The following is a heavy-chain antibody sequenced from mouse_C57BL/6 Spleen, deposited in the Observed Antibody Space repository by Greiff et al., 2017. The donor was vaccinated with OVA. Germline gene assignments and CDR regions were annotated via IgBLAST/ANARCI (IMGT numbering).Heavy chain of an antibody. J-gene: IGHJ3*01. CDR1: GYTFTSYG. CDR3: AREEGAY. V-gene: IGHV1-81*01. CDR2: IYPRSGYT. Sequence: VQLQQSGAELARPGASVKLSCKASGYTFTSYGISWVKQRTGQGLEWIGEIYPRSGYTYYNEKFKGKATLTADKSSSTAYMELRSLTSEDSAVYFCAREEGAYWGQGTLVTVSA.